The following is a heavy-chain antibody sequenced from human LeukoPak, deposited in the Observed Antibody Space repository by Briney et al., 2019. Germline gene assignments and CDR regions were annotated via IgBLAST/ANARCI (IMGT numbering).Heavy chain of an antibody. CDR1: GGSISSYY. Sequence: SETLSLTCTVSGGSISSYYWSWIRQPPGKGLEWIWDIYTSGSTNYNPSLKSRVTISADTSKNKSSLKLSAVTAADTAVYYCARQEGKKVDTAVGPYYYFSMDVWGKGTTVTVSS. D-gene: IGHD5-18*01. CDR3: ARQEGKKVDTAVGPYYYFSMDV. V-gene: IGHV4-4*09. CDR2: IYTSGST. J-gene: IGHJ6*03.